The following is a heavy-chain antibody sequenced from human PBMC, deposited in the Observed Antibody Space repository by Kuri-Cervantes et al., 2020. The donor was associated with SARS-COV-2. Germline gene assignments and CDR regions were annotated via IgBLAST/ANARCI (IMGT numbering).Heavy chain of an antibody. D-gene: IGHD2-21*01. J-gene: IGHJ3*02. CDR2: IYYSGST. CDR1: GGSFSGYY. CDR3: ASSDWAFDI. V-gene: IGHV4-34*01. Sequence: SETLSLTCAVYGGSFSGYYWSWIRQPPGKGLEWIGYIYYSGSTNYNPSLKSRVTISVDTSKNQFSLKLSSVTAADTAVYYCASSDWAFDIWGQGTMVTVSS.